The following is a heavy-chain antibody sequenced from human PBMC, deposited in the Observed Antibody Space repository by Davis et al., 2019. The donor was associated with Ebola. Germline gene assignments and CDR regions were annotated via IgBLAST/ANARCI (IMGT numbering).Heavy chain of an antibody. Sequence: SVKVSCKASGGTFSSYAISWVRQAPGQGLEWMGGIIPIFGTANYAQKFQGRVTITADESTSTAYMELSSLRSEDTAVYYCARGNINYDYFDYWGQGTLVTVSS. J-gene: IGHJ4*02. D-gene: IGHD4-11*01. CDR3: ARGNINYDYFDY. CDR1: GGTFSSYA. CDR2: IIPIFGTA. V-gene: IGHV1-69*13.